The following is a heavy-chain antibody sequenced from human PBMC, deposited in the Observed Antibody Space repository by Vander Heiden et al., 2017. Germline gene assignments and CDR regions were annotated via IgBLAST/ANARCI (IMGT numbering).Heavy chain of an antibody. V-gene: IGHV3-21*01. CDR3: ARDPPLIAAAGIFDY. Sequence: EVPLVESGGGLVKPGGSLGLSCAASGFPFSRYSMNWVPQAPGKGLEWGASISSSSSYIYYADSVKGRFTISRDNAKNSLYLQMNSLRAEDTAVYYCARDPPLIAAAGIFDYWGQGTLVTVSS. CDR2: ISSSSSYI. CDR1: GFPFSRYS. D-gene: IGHD6-13*01. J-gene: IGHJ4*02.